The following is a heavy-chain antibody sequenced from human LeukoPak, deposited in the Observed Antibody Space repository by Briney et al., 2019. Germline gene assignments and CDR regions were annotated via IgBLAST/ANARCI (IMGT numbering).Heavy chain of an antibody. CDR3: ARDLGGSGYDY. CDR1: GGSISSYY. J-gene: IGHJ4*02. V-gene: IGHV4-59*01. CDR2: IYYSGST. Sequence: SETLSLTCTVSGGSISSYYSSWIRQPPGKGLEWIGYIYYSGSTNYHPSLKSRVTISVDTSKNQFSLKLSSVTAADTAVYYCARDLGGSGYDYWGQGTLVTVSS. D-gene: IGHD6-25*01.